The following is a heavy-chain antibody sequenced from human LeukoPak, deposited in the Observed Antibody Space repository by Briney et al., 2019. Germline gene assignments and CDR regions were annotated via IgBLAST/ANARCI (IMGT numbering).Heavy chain of an antibody. CDR3: AKDRLRQYYYDSSGYYYYYYYMDV. CDR1: GFTFDDYA. Sequence: GGSLRLSCAASGFTFDDYAMHWVRQAPGKGLEWVSLISGGGGSTYYADSVKGRFTISRDNGKNSLYLQMNSLRTEATALYYCAKDRLRQYYYDSSGYYYYYYYMDVWGKGTTVTVSS. D-gene: IGHD3-22*01. CDR2: ISGGGGST. J-gene: IGHJ6*03. V-gene: IGHV3-43*02.